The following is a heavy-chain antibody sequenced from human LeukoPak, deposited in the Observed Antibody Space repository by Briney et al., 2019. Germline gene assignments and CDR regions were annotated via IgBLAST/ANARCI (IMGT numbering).Heavy chain of an antibody. CDR3: ARARDYDSSGYYNNDY. V-gene: IGHV1-18*01. Sequence: ASVKVSCKASGYSFTSYGISWVRQAPGQGLEWMGWISAYNSNTNYAQKLQGRVTMTTDTSTSTAYMELRSLRSDDTAVYYCARARDYDSSGYYNNDYWGQGTLVTVSS. D-gene: IGHD3-22*01. CDR1: GYSFTSYG. J-gene: IGHJ4*02. CDR2: ISAYNSNT.